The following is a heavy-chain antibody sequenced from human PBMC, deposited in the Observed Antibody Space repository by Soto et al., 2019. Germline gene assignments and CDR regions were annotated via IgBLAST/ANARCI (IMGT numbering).Heavy chain of an antibody. V-gene: IGHV1-46*01. J-gene: IGHJ6*02. CDR3: AREKVAATYSYYYGMDV. Sequence: ASVKVSCKASGYTFTSYYMHWVRQAPGQGLEWMGIINPSGGSTSYAQKFQGRVTMTRDTSTSTAYMELSSLRSEDTAVYYCAREKVAATYSYYYGMDVWGQGTTVTV. D-gene: IGHD2-15*01. CDR1: GYTFTSYY. CDR2: INPSGGST.